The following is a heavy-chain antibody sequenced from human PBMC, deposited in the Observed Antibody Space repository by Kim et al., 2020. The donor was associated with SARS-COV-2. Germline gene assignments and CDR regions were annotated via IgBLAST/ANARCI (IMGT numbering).Heavy chain of an antibody. V-gene: IGHV4-59*13. J-gene: IGHJ4*02. CDR2: IYYSGST. Sequence: SETLSLTCTVSGGSISSYYWSWIRQPPGKGLEWIGYIYYSGSTNYNPSLKSRVTISVDTSKNQFSLKLSSVTAADTAVYYCAREFGYSSGWYDYWGQGTLVTVSS. CDR3: AREFGYSSGWYDY. D-gene: IGHD6-19*01. CDR1: GGSISSYY.